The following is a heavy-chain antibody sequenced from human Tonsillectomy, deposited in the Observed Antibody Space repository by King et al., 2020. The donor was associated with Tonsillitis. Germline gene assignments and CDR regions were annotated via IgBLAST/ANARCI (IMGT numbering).Heavy chain of an antibody. CDR2: IYPGDSDI. J-gene: IGHJ3*02. CDR3: ATLSPSTLGAFDI. CDR1: GYSFTNYW. Sequence: QLVQSGAEVKKPGESLKISCKGSGYSFTNYWIGWVRQMPGKGLEWMGIIYPGDSDISYSPSFQGQVTISADKSISTAYLQWSSLKASDTAMYYCATLSPSTLGAFDIWGQGTMVTVSS. V-gene: IGHV5-51*03. D-gene: IGHD3-16*01.